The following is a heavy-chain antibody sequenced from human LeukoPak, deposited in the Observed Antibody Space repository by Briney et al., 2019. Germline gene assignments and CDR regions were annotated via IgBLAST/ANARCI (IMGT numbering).Heavy chain of an antibody. D-gene: IGHD6-6*01. J-gene: IGHJ4*02. V-gene: IGHV4-39*01. CDR3: AVIAARRGDY. CDR1: GGSISSSSYY. CDR2: IYYSGST. Sequence: PSETLSLTCTVSGGSISSSSYYWGWIRQPPGKGLEWIGSIYYSGSTYYNPSLKSRVTISVDTSKNQFSQKLSSVTAADTAVYYCAVIAARRGDYWGQGTLVTVSS.